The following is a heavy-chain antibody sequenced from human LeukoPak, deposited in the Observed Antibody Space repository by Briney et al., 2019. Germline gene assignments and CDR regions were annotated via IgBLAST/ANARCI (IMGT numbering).Heavy chain of an antibody. CDR3: ARDHIQWLNTFVY. CDR2: IKQDGSEK. V-gene: IGHV3-7*01. CDR1: GFTFSSYW. J-gene: IGHJ4*02. D-gene: IGHD5-12*01. Sequence: GGSLRLSGAASGFTFSSYWMSWVRQAPGKGLEWVANIKQDGSEKCYVDSVKGRFTISRDNAKNSLYLQMNSLRAEDTAVYYCARDHIQWLNTFVYWGQGTLVTVSS.